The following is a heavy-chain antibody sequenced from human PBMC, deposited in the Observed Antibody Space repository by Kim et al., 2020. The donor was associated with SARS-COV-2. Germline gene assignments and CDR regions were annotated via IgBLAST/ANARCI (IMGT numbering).Heavy chain of an antibody. V-gene: IGHV4-59*01. CDR3: ARRMVRGDYGMDV. CDR1: GGSISSYY. CDR2: IYYSGST. Sequence: SETLSPTCTVSGGSISSYYWSWIRQPPGKGLEWIGYIYYSGSTNYNPSLKSRVTISVDTSKNQFSLKLSSVTAADTAVYYCARRMVRGDYGMDVWGQGTTVTVSS. J-gene: IGHJ6*02. D-gene: IGHD3-10*01.